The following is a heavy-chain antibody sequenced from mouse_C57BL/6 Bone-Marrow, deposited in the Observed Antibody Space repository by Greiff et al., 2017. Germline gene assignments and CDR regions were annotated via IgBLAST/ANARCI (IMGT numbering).Heavy chain of an antibody. J-gene: IGHJ3*01. Sequence: VQLQQSGPVLVKPGASVKMSCKASGYTFTDYYMNWVKQSHGKSLEWIGVINPYNGGTSYNQKFKGKATLTVYTSSSTAYMELNSLTSEDSAVYYWARRTTVKAFAYWGQGTLVTVSA. CDR3: ARRTTVKAFAY. CDR1: GYTFTDYY. D-gene: IGHD1-1*01. CDR2: INPYNGGT. V-gene: IGHV1-19*01.